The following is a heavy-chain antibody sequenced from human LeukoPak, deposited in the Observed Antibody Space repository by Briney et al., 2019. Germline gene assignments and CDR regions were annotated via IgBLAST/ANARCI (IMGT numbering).Heavy chain of an antibody. V-gene: IGHV3-11*01. CDR2: ISSGGGSI. CDR3: ARRPAAGRCFDY. CDR1: GFTFSDYH. D-gene: IGHD6-13*01. J-gene: IGHJ4*02. Sequence: GGSLRLSCAVSGFTFSDYHMSWIRQAPGKGLEWVSYISSGGGSISHADSVKGRFTISRDNAENSLYLQMNSLRAEDTAVYYCARRPAAGRCFDYWGQGTLVTVSS.